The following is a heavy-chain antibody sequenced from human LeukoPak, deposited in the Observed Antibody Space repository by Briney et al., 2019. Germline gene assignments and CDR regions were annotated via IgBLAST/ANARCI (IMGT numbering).Heavy chain of an antibody. J-gene: IGHJ4*02. CDR1: GFTFSDYY. D-gene: IGHD2-2*01. CDR2: ISSSGSTI. Sequence: PGGSLRLSCAASGFTFSDYYMSWIRQAPGKGLEWVSYISSSGSTIYCADSVKGRFTISRDNAKNSLYLQMNSLRAEDTAVYYCARDPGGGYCSSTSCYVDYWGQGTLVTVSS. CDR3: ARDPGGGYCSSTSCYVDY. V-gene: IGHV3-11*01.